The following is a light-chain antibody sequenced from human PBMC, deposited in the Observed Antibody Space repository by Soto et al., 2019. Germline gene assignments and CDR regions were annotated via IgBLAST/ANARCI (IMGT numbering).Light chain of an antibody. CDR1: ISNIGAGFD. Sequence: QLVLTQPPSVSGAPGQTVTISCTGSISNIGAGFDVHWYHQLPGTAPKLLIYGNSKRPSGVPDRFSGSKSGTSASLAITGLQAEDEGDYYCQSHDSSLSAVVFGGGTKVTVL. CDR3: QSHDSSLSAVV. CDR2: GNS. J-gene: IGLJ2*01. V-gene: IGLV1-40*01.